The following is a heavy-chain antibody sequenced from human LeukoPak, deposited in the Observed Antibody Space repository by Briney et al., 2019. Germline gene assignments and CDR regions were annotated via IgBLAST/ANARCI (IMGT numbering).Heavy chain of an antibody. D-gene: IGHD3-16*02. CDR2: INHSGST. CDR1: GGSFSGYY. Sequence: PSETLSLTCTVSGGSFSGYYWSWIRQPPGKGLEWIGEINHSGSTNYNPSLKSRVTISVDTSNNQFSLKPSTVTAANTVVYYCLAIRVRAVNSFYYYFGVDVWGQGTTVTVSS. J-gene: IGHJ6*02. CDR3: LAIRVRAVNSFYYYFGVDV. V-gene: IGHV4-34*01.